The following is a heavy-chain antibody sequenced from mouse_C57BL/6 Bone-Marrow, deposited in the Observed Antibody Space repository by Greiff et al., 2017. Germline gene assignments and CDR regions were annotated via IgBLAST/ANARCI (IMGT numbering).Heavy chain of an antibody. Sequence: EVKLQESGGGLVQPGGSMKLSCVASGFTFSNYWMNWVRQSPEKGLEWVAQIRLKSDNYATHYAESVKGRFTISRDDSKSSVYLHMNNLRAEDTEIYYCTGYDGPYAMDYWGQGTSVTVSS. D-gene: IGHD2-3*01. CDR1: GFTFSNYW. CDR3: TGYDGPYAMDY. V-gene: IGHV6-3*01. J-gene: IGHJ4*01. CDR2: IRLKSDNYAT.